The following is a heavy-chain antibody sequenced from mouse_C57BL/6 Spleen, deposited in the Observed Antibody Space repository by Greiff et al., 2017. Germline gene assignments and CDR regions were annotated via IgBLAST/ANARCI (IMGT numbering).Heavy chain of an antibody. CDR1: GYAFTNYL. Sequence: VQLVESGAELVRPGTSVKVSCKASGYAFTNYLIEWVKQRPGQGLEWIGVINPGSGGTNYNEKFKGKATLTADKSSSTAYMQLSSLTSEDSAVYFCASFLDSSRTDYFDYWGQGTTLTVSS. V-gene: IGHV1-54*01. CDR2: INPGSGGT. D-gene: IGHD3-2*02. J-gene: IGHJ2*01. CDR3: ASFLDSSRTDYFDY.